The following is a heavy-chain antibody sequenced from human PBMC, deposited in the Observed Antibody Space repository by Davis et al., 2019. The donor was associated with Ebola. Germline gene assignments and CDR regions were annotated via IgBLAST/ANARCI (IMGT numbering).Heavy chain of an antibody. V-gene: IGHV3-53*05. D-gene: IGHD6-19*01. CDR1: GFTFSSYS. Sequence: PGGSLRLSCEVSGFTFSSYSMSWVRQAPGKGLEWVSVIYDHSTAYADSVRGRFIISRDKSNNTLYLEMNSLRVDDTAVYYCATTQWLREFDNWGQGTLVTVSS. CDR3: ATTQWLREFDN. J-gene: IGHJ4*02. CDR2: IYDHST.